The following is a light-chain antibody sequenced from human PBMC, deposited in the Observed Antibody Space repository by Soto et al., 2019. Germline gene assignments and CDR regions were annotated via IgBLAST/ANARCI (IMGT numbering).Light chain of an antibody. J-gene: IGLJ2*01. V-gene: IGLV1-40*01. CDR1: SSNIGAGFD. Sequence: SVLTQPPSVSGAPGQRVAISCTGSSSNIGAGFDVHWYQQFPGTAPKLLIYDNNNRASGVPDRFSGSKSGASASLAITGLQAEDEADYYCQSYDSSLSAVVFGGGTKLTVL. CDR2: DNN. CDR3: QSYDSSLSAVV.